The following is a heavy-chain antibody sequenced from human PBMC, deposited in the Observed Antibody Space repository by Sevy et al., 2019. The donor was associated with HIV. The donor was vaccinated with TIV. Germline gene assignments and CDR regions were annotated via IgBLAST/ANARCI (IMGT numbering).Heavy chain of an antibody. Sequence: SETLSLTCAVSGASISSSNWWSWVRQPPGKGLEWIGEIYHSGSTNYNPSLKSRVTISVDKSKNKFSLKLSSVTAADTAVYYCAREFREGITIFGVVNGYGMDVWGQGTTVTVSS. CDR2: IYHSGST. D-gene: IGHD3-3*01. CDR3: AREFREGITIFGVVNGYGMDV. V-gene: IGHV4-4*02. CDR1: GASISSSNW. J-gene: IGHJ6*02.